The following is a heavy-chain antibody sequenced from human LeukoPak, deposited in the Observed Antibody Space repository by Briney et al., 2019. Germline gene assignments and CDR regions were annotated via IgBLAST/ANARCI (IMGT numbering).Heavy chain of an antibody. V-gene: IGHV1-2*02. Sequence: ASVKVSCKASGYTFTGYYMHWVRQAPGQGPEWMGRINPNSGGTNYAQKFPGRVTMTRDTSISTAYLELSRLRSDDTAVYFCARDRYYYGSGNNPCFDYWGQGTLVTVSS. CDR2: INPNSGGT. J-gene: IGHJ4*02. CDR3: ARDRYYYGSGNNPCFDY. D-gene: IGHD3-10*01. CDR1: GYTFTGYY.